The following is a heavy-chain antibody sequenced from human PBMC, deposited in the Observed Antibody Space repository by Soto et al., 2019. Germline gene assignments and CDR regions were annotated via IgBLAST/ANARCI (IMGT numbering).Heavy chain of an antibody. Sequence: GGTLRLSCAASGFSFSTYNMDWVRQAPGKGPEWIAYISTTSFTIYYADSVKGRLTISRDNDRNSLYLEMNSLRDEDTAVYYCARDRCYDGTCYSASDSWGQGTLVTVS. V-gene: IGHV3-48*02. D-gene: IGHD2-15*01. CDR1: GFSFSTYN. CDR2: ISTTSFTI. J-gene: IGHJ5*01. CDR3: ARDRCYDGTCYSASDS.